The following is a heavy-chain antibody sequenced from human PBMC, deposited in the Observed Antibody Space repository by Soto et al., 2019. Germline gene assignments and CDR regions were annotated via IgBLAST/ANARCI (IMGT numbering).Heavy chain of an antibody. D-gene: IGHD6-19*01. CDR1: GFTFSDYY. V-gene: IGHV3-11*01. Sequence: QVQLVESGGGLVKPGGSLRLSCAASGFTFSDYYMSWIRQAPGTGLEWVSYISSSGSTIYYADSVKGRFTISRDNAKNSLDLQMNSLRAADTAVYYCARKWAQGIAVAGTDYWGQGTLVTVSS. CDR3: ARKWAQGIAVAGTDY. CDR2: ISSSGSTI. J-gene: IGHJ4*02.